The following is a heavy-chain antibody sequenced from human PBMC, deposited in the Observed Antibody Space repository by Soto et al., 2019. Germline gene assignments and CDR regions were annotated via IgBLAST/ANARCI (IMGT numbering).Heavy chain of an antibody. CDR2: ISYDGSNK. Sequence: GGSLRLSCAASGFTFSRYAIHWVRQAPGKGLEWVAVISYDGSNKYYADSVKGRFTISRDNSKNTLYLQMNSLRAEDTAVYYCATQGSGSYSGYFDSWGQGTLVTVSS. J-gene: IGHJ4*02. D-gene: IGHD3-10*01. CDR1: GFTFSRYA. V-gene: IGHV3-30-3*01. CDR3: ATQGSGSYSGYFDS.